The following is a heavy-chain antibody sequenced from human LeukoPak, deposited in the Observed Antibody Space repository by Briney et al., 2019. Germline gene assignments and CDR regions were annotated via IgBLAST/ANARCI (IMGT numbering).Heavy chain of an antibody. J-gene: IGHJ6*03. CDR2: IYYSGST. CDR3: ARVACSSSWYNFSYYYYMDA. Sequence: PSETLSLTCTVSGGSISSSSYYWGWIRQPPGKGLEWIGSIYYSGSTYYNPSLKSRVTISVDTSKNQFSLKLSSVTAADTAVYYCARVACSSSWYNFSYYYYMDAWGKGTTVTVSS. CDR1: GGSISSSSYY. V-gene: IGHV4-39*07. D-gene: IGHD6-13*01.